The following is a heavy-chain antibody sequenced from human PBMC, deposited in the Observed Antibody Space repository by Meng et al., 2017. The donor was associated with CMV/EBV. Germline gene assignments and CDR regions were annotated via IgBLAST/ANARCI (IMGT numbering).Heavy chain of an antibody. Sequence: SETLSLTCAVSGGSISSSHWWSWVRQPPGKGLEWIGEIYHSGSTNYNPSLRSRVTISVDKSKNQFSLKLSSVTAADTAVYYCARPHTYYYESSGYSHYYYYAMDVWGQGTTVIVSS. J-gene: IGHJ6*02. D-gene: IGHD3-22*01. CDR1: GGSISSSHW. V-gene: IGHV4-4*02. CDR3: ARPHTYYYESSGYSHYYYYAMDV. CDR2: IYHSGST.